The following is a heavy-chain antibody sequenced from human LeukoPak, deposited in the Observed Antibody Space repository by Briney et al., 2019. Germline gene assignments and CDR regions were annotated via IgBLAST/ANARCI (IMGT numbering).Heavy chain of an antibody. D-gene: IGHD3-10*01. Sequence: SETLSLTCAVYGGSFSGYYWSWIRQPPGKGLEWIGEINHGGSTNYNPSLKSRVTISVDTSKNQFSLKLSSVTAADTAVYYCARHRRGDDDAFDIWGQGTMVTASS. CDR3: ARHRRGDDDAFDI. CDR2: INHGGST. CDR1: GGSFSGYY. V-gene: IGHV4-34*01. J-gene: IGHJ3*02.